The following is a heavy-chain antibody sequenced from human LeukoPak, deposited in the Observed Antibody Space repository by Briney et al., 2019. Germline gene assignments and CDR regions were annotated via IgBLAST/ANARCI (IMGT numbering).Heavy chain of an antibody. D-gene: IGHD3-3*01. CDR1: GFTVSSNY. CDR2: IYSGGST. J-gene: IGHJ4*02. CDR3: ARGGITIFGVVINPFDY. Sequence: GGSLRLSCAASGFTVSSNYMSWVRQAPGKGLEWVSVIYSGGSTYYADSVKGRFTISRDNSKNTLYLQMNSLRAEDTAVYYCARGGITIFGVVINPFDYWGQGTLVTVSS. V-gene: IGHV3-66*02.